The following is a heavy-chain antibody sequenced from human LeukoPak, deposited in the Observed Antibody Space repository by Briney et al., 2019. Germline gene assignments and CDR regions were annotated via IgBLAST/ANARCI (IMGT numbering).Heavy chain of an antibody. CDR3: ARVLVGAIDAFDI. CDR2: IKQDGSEK. CDR1: GFTFSSYW. V-gene: IGHV3-7*01. Sequence: GGSLRLSCAASGFTFSSYWMSWVRQAPGKGLEWVANIKQDGSEKYYVDSVKGRFTISRDNAKNSLYLQMNSLRAEDTAVYYCARVLVGAIDAFDIWGQGTMVTVSS. J-gene: IGHJ3*02. D-gene: IGHD1-26*01.